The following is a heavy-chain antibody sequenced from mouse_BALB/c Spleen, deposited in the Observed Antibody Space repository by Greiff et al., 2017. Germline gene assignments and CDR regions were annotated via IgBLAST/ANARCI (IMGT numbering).Heavy chain of an antibody. CDR3: ARGYYDYDDAAWFAY. V-gene: IGHV1-87*01. J-gene: IGHJ3*01. CDR1: GYTFTSYW. D-gene: IGHD2-4*01. Sequence: VQRVESGAELARPGASVKLSCKASGYTFTSYWMQWVKQRPGQGLEWIGAIYPGDGDTRYTQKFKGKATLTADKSSSTAYMQLSSLASEDSAVYYCARGYYDYDDAAWFAYWGQGTLVTVSA. CDR2: IYPGDGDT.